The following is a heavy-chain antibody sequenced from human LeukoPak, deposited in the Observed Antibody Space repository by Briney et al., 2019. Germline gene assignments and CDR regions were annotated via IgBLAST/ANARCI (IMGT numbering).Heavy chain of an antibody. Sequence: PSETLSLTCTVSGYSISSGYYWGWIRQPPGKGLEWIGSIYHSGSTYYNPSLKSRVTISVDTSKNQFSLKLSSVTAADTAVYYCARGPGGSLLYNWFDPWGQGTLVTVSS. V-gene: IGHV4-38-2*02. CDR3: ARGPGGSLLYNWFDP. CDR2: IYHSGST. J-gene: IGHJ5*02. D-gene: IGHD2-21*02. CDR1: GYSISSGYY.